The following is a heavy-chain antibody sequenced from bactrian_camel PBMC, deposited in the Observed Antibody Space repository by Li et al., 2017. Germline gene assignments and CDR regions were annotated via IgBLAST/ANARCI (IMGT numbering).Heavy chain of an antibody. J-gene: IGHJ6*01. CDR3: AARSTFCPTGTVGSVPWGDFAY. D-gene: IGHD6*01. Sequence: VQLVESGGGSVQPGGSLRLSCVVSGYTGRRMAWFRQAPGLEREPVAALNSGRAGSPWYRDSVKGRFTISIDSAKPALYLQMNSLKPEDTAMYYCAARSTFCPTGTVGSVPWGDFAYWGQGTQVTVS. CDR2: LNSGRAGSP. V-gene: IGHV3S31*01. CDR1: GYTGRR.